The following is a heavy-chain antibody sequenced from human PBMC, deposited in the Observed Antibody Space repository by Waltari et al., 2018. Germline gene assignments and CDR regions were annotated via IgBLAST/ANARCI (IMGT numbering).Heavy chain of an antibody. CDR1: GGSISSYY. Sequence: QVQLQESGPGLVKPSETLSLTCTVSGGSISSYYWSWIRQPPGKGLEWIGYDYYSGSTNDNPALRSRVTISVDTSKNQFSLKLSAVTAADTAVYYCARDRHGGNSGLFDYWGQGTLVTVSS. J-gene: IGHJ4*02. CDR3: ARDRHGGNSGLFDY. V-gene: IGHV4-59*01. CDR2: DYYSGST. D-gene: IGHD2-21*02.